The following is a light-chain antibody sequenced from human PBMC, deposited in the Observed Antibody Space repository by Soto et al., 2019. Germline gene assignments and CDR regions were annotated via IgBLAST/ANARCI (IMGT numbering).Light chain of an antibody. CDR3: QQYHSSPRT. CDR1: QSVSSY. CDR2: DAS. V-gene: IGKV3-20*01. J-gene: IGKJ1*01. Sequence: EIVLTQSPGTLSLSPGERATLSCRASQSVSSYLAWYQQKPGQAPRILIYDASSRATGIPDRFRASGSGTDFTLTISRPEPEDFAVYFCQQYHSSPRTFGQGTMVEIK.